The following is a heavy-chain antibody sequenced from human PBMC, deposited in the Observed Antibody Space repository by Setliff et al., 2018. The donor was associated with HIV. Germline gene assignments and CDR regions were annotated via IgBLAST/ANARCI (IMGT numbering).Heavy chain of an antibody. V-gene: IGHV4-59*01. D-gene: IGHD3-9*01. J-gene: IGHJ4*02. CDR3: ARDASLRYPHYFDY. CDR1: GGSSRDYY. Sequence: SETLSLTCTVSGGSSRDYYWSWIRQPPGKGLEWIGYIYSGSTNYNPSLKSRVTISVGTSKNQFSLKLTSVTAADTAVYYCARDASLRYPHYFDYWGQGTLVTVSS. CDR2: IYSGST.